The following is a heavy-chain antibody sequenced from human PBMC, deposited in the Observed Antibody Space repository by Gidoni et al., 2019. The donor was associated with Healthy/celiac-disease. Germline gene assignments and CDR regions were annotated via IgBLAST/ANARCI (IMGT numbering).Heavy chain of an antibody. D-gene: IGHD3-10*01. CDR3: ARDPAYYGSGDNWFDP. J-gene: IGHJ5*02. CDR1: GGSISSYY. CDR2: IYYSGST. V-gene: IGHV4-59*01. Sequence: QVQLQESGPGLVKPSETLSLTCTVSGGSISSYYWSWIRQPPGKGLEWIGYIYYSGSTNYNPSLKSRVTISVDTSKNQFSLKLSSVTAADTAVYYCARDPAYYGSGDNWFDPWGQGTLVTVSS.